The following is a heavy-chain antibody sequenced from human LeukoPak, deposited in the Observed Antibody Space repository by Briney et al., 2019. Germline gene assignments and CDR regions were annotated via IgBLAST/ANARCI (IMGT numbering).Heavy chain of an antibody. D-gene: IGHD3-22*01. J-gene: IGHJ4*02. CDR1: GFTFTNYA. Sequence: PGGSLRLSCAASGFTFTNYAMNWVRQAPGKGLEWVSTLSPSGADTYYADSVKGRFTISRDNTKNSLYLQMNSLRTEDTALYYCAKDAYYYDSTEYYTYFDYWGQGTLVTVSS. CDR3: AKDAYYYDSTEYYTYFDY. CDR2: LSPSGADT. V-gene: IGHV3-23*01.